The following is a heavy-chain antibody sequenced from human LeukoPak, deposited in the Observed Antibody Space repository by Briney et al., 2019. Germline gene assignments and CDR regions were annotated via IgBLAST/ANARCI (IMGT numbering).Heavy chain of an antibody. D-gene: IGHD3-22*01. CDR3: ARSRYYYDSRGRSFDY. Sequence: SVKVSCKASGGTFSSYAISWVRQAPGQGLEWMGGIIPIFGTANYAQKFQGRVTITADESTSTAYMELSSLRSEDTAVYYCARSRYYYDSRGRSFDYWGQGTLVTVSS. J-gene: IGHJ4*02. V-gene: IGHV1-69*13. CDR2: IIPIFGTA. CDR1: GGTFSSYA.